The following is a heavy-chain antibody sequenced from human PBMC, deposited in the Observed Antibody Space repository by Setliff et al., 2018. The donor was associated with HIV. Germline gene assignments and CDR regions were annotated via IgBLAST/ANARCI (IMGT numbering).Heavy chain of an antibody. J-gene: IGHJ4*02. V-gene: IGHV3-21*01. CDR3: ARGSCSGCYLSDY. CDR1: GFTFNSYS. CDR2: ISSSNSYK. Sequence: NPGGSLRLSCAASGFTFNSYSMNWVRQAPGKGLEWVSSISSSNSYKHYADSVKGRVTITRDTSANTAYMELSSLRSEDTAVYYCARGSCSGCYLSDYWGLGTLVTVSS. D-gene: IGHD6-19*01.